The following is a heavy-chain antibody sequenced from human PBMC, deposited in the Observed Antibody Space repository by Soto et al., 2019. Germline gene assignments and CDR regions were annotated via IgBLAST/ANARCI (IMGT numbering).Heavy chain of an antibody. CDR2: ISSSSSTI. V-gene: IGHV3-48*02. Sequence: GGSLRLSCTASGFTFSSYSMNWVRQAPGKGLEWVSYISSSSSTIYYADSVKGRFTISRDNAKNSLYLQMNSLRDEDTAVYYCAREKWEPLQHFDYWGQGTLVTVSS. D-gene: IGHD1-26*01. J-gene: IGHJ4*02. CDR3: AREKWEPLQHFDY. CDR1: GFTFSSYS.